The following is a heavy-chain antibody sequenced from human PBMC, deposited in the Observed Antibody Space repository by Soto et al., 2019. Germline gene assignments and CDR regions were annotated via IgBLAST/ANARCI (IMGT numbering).Heavy chain of an antibody. D-gene: IGHD1-1*01. CDR2: ISAYNGNT. CDR1: GYTFTSNG. CDR3: ARVQASLAFDD. V-gene: IGHV1-18*01. J-gene: IGHJ4*02. Sequence: GASVKVSCTASGYTFTSNGISWVRQAPGQGLEWMGWISAYNGNTNYVKKLQGRVSMTTDTSTSTAYMELRSLTSDDTAVYYCARVQASLAFDDWGQGILVSVSS.